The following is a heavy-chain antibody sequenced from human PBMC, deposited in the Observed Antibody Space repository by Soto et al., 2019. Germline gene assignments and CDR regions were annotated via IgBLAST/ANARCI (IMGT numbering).Heavy chain of an antibody. CDR3: ARESRGFSSSGGLDV. V-gene: IGHV4-61*01. D-gene: IGHD3-10*01. J-gene: IGHJ6*02. CDR1: GGSVNSDSYY. Sequence: QVQLQESGPGLVKPSEALSLTCTVSGGSVNSDSYYWTWIRQPPGKRLEWIGSLYYSGSTNYNPSLKRRLSLSVDTAKNQCSLKLSSVTAADTAVYFCARESRGFSSSGGLDVWGQGTTVTVSS. CDR2: LYYSGST.